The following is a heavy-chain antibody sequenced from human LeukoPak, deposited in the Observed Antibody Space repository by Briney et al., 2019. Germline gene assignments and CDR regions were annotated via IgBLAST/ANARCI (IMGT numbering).Heavy chain of an antibody. CDR3: ARGRYSSSPIDY. D-gene: IGHD6-6*01. CDR2: INHSGST. CDR1: GGSFSGYY. V-gene: IGHV4-34*01. Sequence: SETLSLTCAVYGGSFSGYYWSWIRQPPGKGLEWIGEINHSGSTNYNPSLKSRVTISVDTSKNQFSLELSSVTAADTAVYYCARGRYSSSPIDYWGQGTLVTVSS. J-gene: IGHJ4*02.